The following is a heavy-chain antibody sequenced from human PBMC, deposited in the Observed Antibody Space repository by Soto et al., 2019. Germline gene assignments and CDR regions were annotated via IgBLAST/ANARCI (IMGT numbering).Heavy chain of an antibody. CDR1: GFTLNDFG. D-gene: IGHD2-2*02. V-gene: IGHV3-30*18. J-gene: IGHJ6*02. CDR2: ISYDGNTE. CDR3: AKDRSLYLSFNYYGLDV. Sequence: ESGGGVVQPGRSLRLSCAASGFTLNDFGMHWVRQASGKGLEWLAVISYDGNTEDYADSVKGRFTISRDSSKTTLYLQIDSLKAEDTAVYYCAKDRSLYLSFNYYGLDVWGQGTTVTVSS.